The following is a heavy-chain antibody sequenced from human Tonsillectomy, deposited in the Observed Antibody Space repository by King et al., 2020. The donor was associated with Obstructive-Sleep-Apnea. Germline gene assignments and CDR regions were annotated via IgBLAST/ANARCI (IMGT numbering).Heavy chain of an antibody. J-gene: IGHJ4*02. Sequence: VQLVESGGVVVQPGGSLRLSCAASGFIFDDYAMHWVRQAPGKGLEWISLISWDGGSTYYADSVKGRFTISRDNSKNSLYLQMSSLRPEATALYYCVKADSGYGLGDYWGQGTLVTVSS. CDR3: VKADSGYGLGDY. D-gene: IGHD5-12*01. V-gene: IGHV3-43D*03. CDR2: ISWDGGST. CDR1: GFIFDDYA.